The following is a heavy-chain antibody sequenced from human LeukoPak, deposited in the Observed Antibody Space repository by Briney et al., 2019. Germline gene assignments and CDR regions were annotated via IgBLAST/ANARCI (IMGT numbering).Heavy chain of an antibody. V-gene: IGHV4-39*07. CDR1: GGSISSSSYY. Sequence: PSETLSLTCTVSGGSISSSSYYWGWIRQPPGKGLEWIGSIYYSGSTYYNPSLKSRVTISVDTSKNQFSLKLSSVTAADTAVYYCARRSARIVVVPAWTFRGFDPWGQGTLVTVSS. D-gene: IGHD2-2*01. J-gene: IGHJ5*02. CDR2: IYYSGST. CDR3: ARRSARIVVVPAWTFRGFDP.